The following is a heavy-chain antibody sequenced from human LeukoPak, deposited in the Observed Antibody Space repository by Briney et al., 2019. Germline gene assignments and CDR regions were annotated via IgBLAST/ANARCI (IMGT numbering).Heavy chain of an antibody. CDR3: ASEPYIAKWDS. D-gene: IGHD5-18*01. J-gene: IGHJ4*02. CDR2: VSPSSGWT. CDR1: GYTFINYG. Sequence: ASVKDSCKASGYTFINYGFSWVRQAPGQGLEWMGWVSPSSGWTDYAEKFQGRVTMTTHTPTSTAYLELRSLKSDDTAIYYCASEPYIAKWDSSGQGTLVSVSS. V-gene: IGHV1-18*01.